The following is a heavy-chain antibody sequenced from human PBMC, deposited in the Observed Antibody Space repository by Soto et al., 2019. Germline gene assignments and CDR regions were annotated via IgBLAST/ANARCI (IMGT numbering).Heavy chain of an antibody. CDR2: INPNSWGT. Sequence: GASVKVSCTASRYTLTGYYSQWVRQAPVQGLEWMGLINPNSWGTNYAQKFQGTVTMTRDTSISTAYMELRRVRSDDTPVYYCARDVDIGSLPTGDWFDPWGQGTLVTVSS. D-gene: IGHD2-15*01. V-gene: IGHV1-2*02. CDR3: ARDVDIGSLPTGDWFDP. CDR1: RYTLTGYY. J-gene: IGHJ5*02.